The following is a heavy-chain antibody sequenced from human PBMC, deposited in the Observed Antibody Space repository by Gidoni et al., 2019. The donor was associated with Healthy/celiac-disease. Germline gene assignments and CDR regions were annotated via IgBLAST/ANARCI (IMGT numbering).Heavy chain of an antibody. CDR1: GFTFSSYG. Sequence: QVQLVESGGGVVQPGRSLRLSCAASGFTFSSYGLHWVRQAPGKGLEWVAVISYDGSNKDYADSVKGRFTISRDNSKNTLYLQMNSLRAEDTAVYYCAKDSYDSSGYYLEYNWFDPWGQGTLVTVSS. D-gene: IGHD3-22*01. V-gene: IGHV3-30*18. J-gene: IGHJ5*02. CDR2: ISYDGSNK. CDR3: AKDSYDSSGYYLEYNWFDP.